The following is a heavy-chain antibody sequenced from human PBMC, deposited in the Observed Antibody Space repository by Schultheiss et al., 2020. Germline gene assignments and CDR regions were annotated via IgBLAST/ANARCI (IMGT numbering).Heavy chain of an antibody. CDR2: IRSKANSYAT. CDR1: GFTFSGSA. V-gene: IGHV3-73*01. J-gene: IGHJ5*02. CDR3: TRSPNYDFLTRAGPPEENWFDP. D-gene: IGHD3-3*01. Sequence: GESLKISCAASGFTFSGSAMHWVRQASGKGLEWVGRIRSKANSYATAYAASVKGRFTISRDDSKNTAYLQMNSLKTEDTAVYYCTRSPNYDFLTRAGPPEENWFDPWGQGTLVTVSS.